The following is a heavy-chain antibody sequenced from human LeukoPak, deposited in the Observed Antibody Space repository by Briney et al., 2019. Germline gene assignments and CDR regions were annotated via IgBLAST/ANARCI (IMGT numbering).Heavy chain of an antibody. CDR1: GYTFTGYY. V-gene: IGHV1-2*02. J-gene: IGHJ4*02. CDR3: ARERIGIAVAGNFDY. D-gene: IGHD6-19*01. CDR2: INPNSGGT. Sequence: ASVKVSCKASGYTFTGYYMHWVRQAPGQGLEWMGWINPNSGGTNYAQKFQGRVTMTRDTSTSTAYMELSRLRSDDTAVYYCARERIGIAVAGNFDYWGQGTLVTVSS.